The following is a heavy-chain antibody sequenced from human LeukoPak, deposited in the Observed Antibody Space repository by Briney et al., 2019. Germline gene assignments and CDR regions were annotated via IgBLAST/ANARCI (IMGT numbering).Heavy chain of an antibody. CDR3: AKDGPHDSSGYYCGTGWFDP. Sequence: GGSLRLSCAASGVTLSDAWMSWVRQAPGKGLEWVSAISGSGGSTYYADSVKGRFTISRDNSKNTLYLQMNSLRAEDTAVYYCAKDGPHDSSGYYCGTGWFDPWGQGTLVTVSS. CDR1: GVTLSDAW. V-gene: IGHV3-23*01. CDR2: ISGSGGST. D-gene: IGHD3-22*01. J-gene: IGHJ5*02.